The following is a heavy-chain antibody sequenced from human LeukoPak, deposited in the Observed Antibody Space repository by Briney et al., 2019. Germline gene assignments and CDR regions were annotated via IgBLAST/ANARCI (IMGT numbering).Heavy chain of an antibody. D-gene: IGHD2-2*01. CDR3: ARGTVVPAAIHDAFDI. Sequence: GASVKVSCKASGYIFTSYYIHWVRQAPGQGLEWMGVINPSGDTTTYAQKFQGRVTMTRDMSTSTVYMELSSLRSEDTAVYYCARGTVVPAAIHDAFDIWGQGTMVTVSS. V-gene: IGHV1-46*01. CDR1: GYIFTSYY. J-gene: IGHJ3*02. CDR2: INPSGDTT.